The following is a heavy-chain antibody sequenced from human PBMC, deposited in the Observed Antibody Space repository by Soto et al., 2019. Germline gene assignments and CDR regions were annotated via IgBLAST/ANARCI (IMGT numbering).Heavy chain of an antibody. J-gene: IGHJ5*02. Sequence: SVKVSCRASGGTFSSYAISWVRQAHGQGLEWMGGIIPIFGTANYAQKFQGRVTITAEESTSTAYMELSSLRSEDTDVYYRAREEMTTVSTNWFDPWGQGTLVTVSS. CDR2: IIPIFGTA. D-gene: IGHD4-17*01. CDR3: AREEMTTVSTNWFDP. V-gene: IGHV1-69*13. CDR1: GGTFSSYA.